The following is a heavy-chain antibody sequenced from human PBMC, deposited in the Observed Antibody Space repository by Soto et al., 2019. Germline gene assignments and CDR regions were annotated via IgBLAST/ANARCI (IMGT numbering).Heavy chain of an antibody. J-gene: IGHJ4*02. CDR3: ARGPLYMVRGVIALYYFDY. V-gene: IGHV4-34*01. CDR2: INHSGST. Sequence: SETLSLTCAVYGGSFSGYYWSWIRQPPGKGLEWIGEINHSGSTNYNPSLKSRVTISVDTSKNQFSLKLSSVTAADTAVYYCARGPLYMVRGVIALYYFDYWGQGTLVTVS. CDR1: GGSFSGYY. D-gene: IGHD3-10*01.